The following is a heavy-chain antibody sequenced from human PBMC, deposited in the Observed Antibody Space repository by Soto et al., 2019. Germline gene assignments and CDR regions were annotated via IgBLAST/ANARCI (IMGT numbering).Heavy chain of an antibody. V-gene: IGHV3-43*01. D-gene: IGHD1-26*01. CDR2: ISWDGGST. Sequence: GGSLRLSCAASGFTFDDYTMHWVRQAPGKGLEWVSLISWDGGSTYYADSVKGRFTISRDNSKNSLYLQMNSLRTEDTALYYCAKDIVVGATDGPGYFDYWGQGTLVPVSS. CDR1: GFTFDDYT. J-gene: IGHJ4*02. CDR3: AKDIVVGATDGPGYFDY.